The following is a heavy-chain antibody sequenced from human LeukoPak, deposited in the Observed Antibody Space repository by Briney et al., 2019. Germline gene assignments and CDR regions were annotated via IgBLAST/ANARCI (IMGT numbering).Heavy chain of an antibody. CDR1: GYTFTGYY. D-gene: IGHD1-26*01. V-gene: IGHV1-2*02. J-gene: IGHJ4*02. CDR3: ARDLVGATTRFDY. Sequence: ASVKVSCKASGYTFTGYYMHWVRQAPGQELEWMGWINPNSGGTNYAQKFQGRVTMTRDTPISTAYMELSRLRSDDTAVYYCARDLVGATTRFDYWGQGTLVTVSS. CDR2: INPNSGGT.